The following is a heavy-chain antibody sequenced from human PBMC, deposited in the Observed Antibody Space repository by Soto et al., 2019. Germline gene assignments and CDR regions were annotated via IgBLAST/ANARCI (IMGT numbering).Heavy chain of an antibody. J-gene: IGHJ6*02. CDR1: GGSISSGDYY. CDR3: ARVTIPVGLGMDV. CDR2: IYYSGST. Sequence: LCGGSISSGDYYWSWIRQPPGKGLEWIGYIYYSGSTYYNPSLKSRVTISVDTSKNQFSLKLSSVTAADTAVYYCARVTIPVGLGMDVWGQGTTVTVSS. V-gene: IGHV4-30-4*01. D-gene: IGHD1-26*01.